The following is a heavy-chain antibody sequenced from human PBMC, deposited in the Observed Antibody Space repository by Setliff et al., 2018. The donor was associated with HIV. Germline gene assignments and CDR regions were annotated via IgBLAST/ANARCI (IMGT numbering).Heavy chain of an antibody. CDR3: ARAGEGKWDLLPRDY. D-gene: IGHD1-26*01. CDR1: GFACDDYS. CDR2: IRWDGSST. J-gene: IGHJ4*02. Sequence: PGGSLRLSCVASGFACDDYSMHWVRQAPGRGREWVSLIRWDGSSTFYADSVKGRFTISRDSAKNSLYLQMSSLRADDTPVYYCARAGEGKWDLLPRDYWGQGTLVTVSS. V-gene: IGHV3-43*01.